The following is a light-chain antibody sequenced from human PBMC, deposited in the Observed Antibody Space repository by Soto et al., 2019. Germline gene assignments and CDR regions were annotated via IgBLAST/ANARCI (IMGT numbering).Light chain of an antibody. CDR2: AAS. Sequence: DIPVTQSPASLSASVGDRVTIACRASHDINNYLHWYQQKPGKAPRLLIYAASRLQSGVPSRFRGSGSGTVFTLTINSLQPEDFATYYCQQSYSTPAFGQGTKVEVK. V-gene: IGKV1-39*01. J-gene: IGKJ1*01. CDR1: HDINNY. CDR3: QQSYSTPA.